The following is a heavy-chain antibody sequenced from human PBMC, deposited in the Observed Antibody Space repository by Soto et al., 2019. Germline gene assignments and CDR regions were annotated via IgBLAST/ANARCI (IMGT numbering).Heavy chain of an antibody. CDR2: IIPILGIA. J-gene: IGHJ4*02. V-gene: IGHV1-69*04. CDR3: ARERIAVAGTCFDY. D-gene: IGHD6-19*01. CDR1: GGTFSSYT. Sequence: SVKVSCKASGGTFSSYTISWVRQAPGQGLEWMGMIIPILGIANYAQKFQGRVTITADKSTSTAYMELSSLRSEDTAVYYCARERIAVAGTCFDYWGQGTLXTVSS.